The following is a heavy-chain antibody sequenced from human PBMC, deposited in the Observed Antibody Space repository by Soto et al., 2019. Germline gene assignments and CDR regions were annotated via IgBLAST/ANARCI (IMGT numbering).Heavy chain of an antibody. CDR1: GGSISSGGYS. CDR3: ARDSLTGYYFDY. D-gene: IGHD3-9*01. V-gene: IGHV4-30-2*01. CDR2: IYHSVGT. Sequence: QLQLQESGSGLVKPSQTLSLTCAVSGGSISSGGYSWNWIRQPPGKGLEWIGYIYHSVGTYYNPSLKSRVAISVDKSKNQFSLKLSSVTAADTAVYYFARDSLTGYYFDYWGQGMLVTVSS. J-gene: IGHJ4*02.